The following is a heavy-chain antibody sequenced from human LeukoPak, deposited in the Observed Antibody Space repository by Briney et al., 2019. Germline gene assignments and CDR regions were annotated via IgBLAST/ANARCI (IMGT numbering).Heavy chain of an antibody. CDR3: AKEPKTDPGTLDY. CDR2: ISYDGSNK. J-gene: IGHJ4*02. CDR1: GFTFSNAW. D-gene: IGHD6-13*01. Sequence: GGSLRLSCAASGFTFSNAWMSWVRQAPGKGLEWVAVISYDGSNKYYADSVKGRFTISRDNSKNTLYLQMNSLRAEDTAVYYCAKEPKTDPGTLDYWGQGTLVTVSS. V-gene: IGHV3-30*18.